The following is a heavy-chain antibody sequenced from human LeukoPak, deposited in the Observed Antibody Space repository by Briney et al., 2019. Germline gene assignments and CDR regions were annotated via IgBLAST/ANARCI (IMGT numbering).Heavy chain of an antibody. CDR2: IKSNRDGGTA. V-gene: IGHV3-15*01. Sequence: SGGSLRLSCAVSGVNFRGGWMAWVRQAPGKGLEWVGHIKSNRDGGTAHYAAPVMGRFTISRDDSKDTLYLQMDSLKIEDTAVYYCTTFTSIGCGQGVLVTVSP. CDR3: TTFTSIG. J-gene: IGHJ4*02. CDR1: GVNFRGGW. D-gene: IGHD2-2*01.